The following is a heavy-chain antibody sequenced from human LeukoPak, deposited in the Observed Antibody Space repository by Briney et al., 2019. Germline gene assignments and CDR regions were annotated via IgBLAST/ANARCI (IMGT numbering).Heavy chain of an antibody. Sequence: GGSLRLSCAASGFTFSSYAMTWVRQAPGKGLEWVSGISGSGGSTYYADSVKGRFTISRDNSKNTLYLQMNSLRAEDTAVYYCAKARRHMDAFDVWGQGTMVSVSS. V-gene: IGHV3-23*01. CDR2: ISGSGGST. J-gene: IGHJ3*01. CDR1: GFTFSSYA. CDR3: AKARRHMDAFDV.